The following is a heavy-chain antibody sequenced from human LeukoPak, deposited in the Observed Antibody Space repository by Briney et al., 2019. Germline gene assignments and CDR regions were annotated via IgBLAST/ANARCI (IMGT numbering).Heavy chain of an antibody. CDR1: GGSISSYY. J-gene: IGHJ3*02. D-gene: IGHD1-26*01. Sequence: SETLSLTCTVSGGSISSYYWSWIRQPPGKGLEWIGYIYYSGSTNYNPSLKSRVTISVDTSKNQFSLKLSSVTAADTAVYYCARDLGLSPRPVYSGSYYGAFDIWGQGTMVTVSS. V-gene: IGHV4-59*01. CDR3: ARDLGLSPRPVYSGSYYGAFDI. CDR2: IYYSGST.